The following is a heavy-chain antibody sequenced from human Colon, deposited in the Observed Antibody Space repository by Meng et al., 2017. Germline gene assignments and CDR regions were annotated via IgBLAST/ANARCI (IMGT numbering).Heavy chain of an antibody. D-gene: IGHD1-14*01. CDR2: ISSSGKII. CDR3: ARDHGTGLDH. J-gene: IGHJ4*02. CDR1: GFTFRDYY. Sequence: QVQVVESGGGLVKPGGSLRLACAASGFTFRDYYMTWICQAPGKGLEWVSHISSSGKIIDYADSVKGRFTISRDNANNSLYLQMDSLTADDTAVYYCARDHGTGLDHWGQGALVTVSS. V-gene: IGHV3-11*01.